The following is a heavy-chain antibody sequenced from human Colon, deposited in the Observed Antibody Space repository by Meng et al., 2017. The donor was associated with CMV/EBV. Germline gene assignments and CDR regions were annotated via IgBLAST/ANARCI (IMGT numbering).Heavy chain of an antibody. CDR1: GYTCTRYW. J-gene: IGHJ4*02. Sequence: SVNLSCKVSGYTCTRYWMHWVRQAPGQGLEWMGRIKPSTGDTNYAQNFQGRVTVTRDTSISTVYMEVNSLTSDDTAVYYCTREGFDYWGQGALVTVSS. CDR2: IKPSTGDT. CDR3: TREGFDY. V-gene: IGHV1-2*06.